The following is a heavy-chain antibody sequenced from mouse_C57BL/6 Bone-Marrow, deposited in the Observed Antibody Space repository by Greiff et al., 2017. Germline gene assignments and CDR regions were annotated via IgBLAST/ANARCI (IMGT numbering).Heavy chain of an antibody. CDR1: GYTFTSYW. Sequence: VQLQQSGAELAKPGASVKLSCKASGYTFTSYWMHWVKQRPGQGLEWIGYITPSSGYTKYNQKFKDQATLTADKSSSTAYMQLSSLTYEDSAVYYCARSKLGRDYVDYWGQGTTLTVSS. V-gene: IGHV1-7*01. J-gene: IGHJ2*01. D-gene: IGHD4-1*01. CDR3: ARSKLGRDYVDY. CDR2: ITPSSGYT.